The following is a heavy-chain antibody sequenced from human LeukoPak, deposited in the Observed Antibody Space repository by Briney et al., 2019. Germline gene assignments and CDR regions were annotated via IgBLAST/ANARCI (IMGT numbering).Heavy chain of an antibody. Sequence: GGSLRLSCAASGFTFSSYAMSWVRQAPGKGLEWVSAISGSGGSTYYADSVKGRFTISRDNSKNTLYLQMNSLRAEDTAVYYCAKVGDSSGWSYYYYYYGMDVWGQGTTVTVSS. J-gene: IGHJ6*02. D-gene: IGHD6-19*01. V-gene: IGHV3-23*01. CDR2: ISGSGGST. CDR3: AKVGDSSGWSYYYYYYGMDV. CDR1: GFTFSSYA.